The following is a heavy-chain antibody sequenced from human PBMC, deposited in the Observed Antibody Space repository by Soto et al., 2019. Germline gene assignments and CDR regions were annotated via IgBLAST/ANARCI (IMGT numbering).Heavy chain of an antibody. J-gene: IGHJ6*02. CDR3: ARGVRYFDWLSNYYYYYGMDV. V-gene: IGHV4-30-4*01. D-gene: IGHD3-9*01. Sequence: PSETLSLTCTVSGGSISSGDYYWSWIRQPPGKGLEWIGYIYYSGSTYYNPSLKSRVTISVDTSKNQFSLKLSSVTAADTAVYYCARGVRYFDWLSNYYYYYGMDVWGQGTTVTV. CDR2: IYYSGST. CDR1: GGSISSGDYY.